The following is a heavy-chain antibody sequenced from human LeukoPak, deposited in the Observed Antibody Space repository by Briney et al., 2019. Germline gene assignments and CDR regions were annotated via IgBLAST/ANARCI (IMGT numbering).Heavy chain of an antibody. V-gene: IGHV3-23*01. Sequence: GGSLRLSCAASGYTFSSYAMSWVRQAPGKGLEWVSAISGSGGSTYYADSVKGRFTISRDNSKNTLYLQMNSLRAEDTAVYYCAKPGSGYYYFDYWGQGTLVTVSS. CDR3: AKPGSGYYYFDY. J-gene: IGHJ4*02. D-gene: IGHD3-22*01. CDR2: ISGSGGST. CDR1: GYTFSSYA.